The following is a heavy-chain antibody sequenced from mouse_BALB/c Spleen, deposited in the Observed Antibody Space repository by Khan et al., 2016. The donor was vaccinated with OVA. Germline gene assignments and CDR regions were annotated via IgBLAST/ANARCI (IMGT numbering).Heavy chain of an antibody. CDR2: IIPSTDST. CDR3: AKEGAYYRSDGWFAY. CDR1: GYTFTTYT. D-gene: IGHD2-14*01. Sequence: VQLQQSGAELARPGASVKMSCKASGYTFTTYTIHWVKQRPGQGLEWIGYIIPSTDSTTYNQKFKDKATLTADKSSSTAYMQLSSLTSDDSAVYYCAKEGAYYRSDGWFAYWGQGTLVTVSA. V-gene: IGHV1-4*01. J-gene: IGHJ3*01.